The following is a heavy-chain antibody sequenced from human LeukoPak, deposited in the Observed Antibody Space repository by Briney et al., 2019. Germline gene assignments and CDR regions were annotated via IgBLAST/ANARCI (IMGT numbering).Heavy chain of an antibody. D-gene: IGHD3-3*01. CDR3: VFQVQGVVK. V-gene: IGHV3-64*05. Sequence: PGGSLRLSCSASGFTFSSYVMHWVRQAPGKGLQYVSGISGDGARTYYADSLKGRFTISRDNSKNTLYVQMTSLRVEDTAVYYCVFQVQGVVKWGQGTLVTVSS. CDR2: ISGDGART. J-gene: IGHJ4*02. CDR1: GFTFSSYV.